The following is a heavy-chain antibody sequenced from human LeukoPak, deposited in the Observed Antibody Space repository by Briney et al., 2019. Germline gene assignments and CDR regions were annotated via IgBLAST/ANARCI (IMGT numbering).Heavy chain of an antibody. Sequence: PGGSLRLSCVASGLTFSSYNMNWVRQAPGKGLEWVSFISSSSNYIYYADSVKGRFTISRDIAKNSLLLQMNSLRAEDTAVYYCARGTPTTRDFDYWGQGTLVTVSS. J-gene: IGHJ4*02. V-gene: IGHV3-21*01. D-gene: IGHD4-11*01. CDR3: ARGTPTTRDFDY. CDR2: ISSSSNYI. CDR1: GLTFSSYN.